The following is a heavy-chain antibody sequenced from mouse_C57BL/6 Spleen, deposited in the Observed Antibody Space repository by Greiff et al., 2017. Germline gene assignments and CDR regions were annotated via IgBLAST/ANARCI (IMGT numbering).Heavy chain of an antibody. Sequence: EVKLLQSGAGLVKPGASLTLSCAASGFTFTDYGMHWVRQAPEKGLEWVADISSGSSTNYYADKVKGRFTMSRDNSNNTLFLQMTSLKSEDTAMYYCARPRTEVGYYARDYWGQGTSVTVSS. J-gene: IGHJ4*01. CDR2: ISSGSSTN. CDR1: GFTFTDYG. CDR3: ARPRTEVGYYARDY. D-gene: IGHD1-1*01. V-gene: IGHV5-17*01.